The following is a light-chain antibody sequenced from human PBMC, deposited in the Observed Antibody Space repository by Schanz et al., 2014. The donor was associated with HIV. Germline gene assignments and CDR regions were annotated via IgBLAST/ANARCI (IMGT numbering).Light chain of an antibody. V-gene: IGLV2-14*03. J-gene: IGLJ1*01. CDR3: NSYTSISTLV. Sequence: QSALTQPASVSGSPGQSITISCTGTSSDVGGYNYVSWYQQHPGKAPKLIIYDVTYRPSGVSDRFSGSESGNTASLSIFGLQAEDEADYYCNSYTSISTLVFGTGTKLTVL. CDR2: DVT. CDR1: SSDVGGYNY.